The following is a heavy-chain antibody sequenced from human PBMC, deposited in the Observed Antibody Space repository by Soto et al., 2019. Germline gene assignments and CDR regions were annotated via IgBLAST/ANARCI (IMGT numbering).Heavy chain of an antibody. CDR1: GGTFSSYS. J-gene: IGHJ4*02. Sequence: SVKVSCKASGGTFSSYSISWVRQAPGQGLEWMGGIIPIFGTANYAQKFQGRVTITADESTSTAYMELSSLRSEDTAVYYCARGMITMVRGVIMNLWGQGTLVTVSS. D-gene: IGHD3-10*01. CDR2: IIPIFGTA. CDR3: ARGMITMVRGVIMNL. V-gene: IGHV1-69*13.